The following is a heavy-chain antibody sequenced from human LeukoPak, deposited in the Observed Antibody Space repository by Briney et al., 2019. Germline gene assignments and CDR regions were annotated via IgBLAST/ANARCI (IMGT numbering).Heavy chain of an antibody. J-gene: IGHJ6*02. D-gene: IGHD6-13*01. CDR2: IGTAGDT. V-gene: IGHV3-13*01. Sequence: PGGSLRLSCAASGFTFSSYDMHWVRQATGKGLEWVSAIGTAGDTYYPGSVKGRFTISRENAKNSLYLQMNSLRAGDTAVYYCARAPRIAAAGTLIDVWGQGTTVTVSS. CDR3: ARAPRIAAAGTLIDV. CDR1: GFTFSSYD.